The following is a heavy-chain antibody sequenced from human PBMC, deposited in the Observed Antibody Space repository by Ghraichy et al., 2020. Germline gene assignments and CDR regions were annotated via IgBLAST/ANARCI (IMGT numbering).Heavy chain of an antibody. V-gene: IGHV4-4*07. CDR3: ARGPSGLITFDC. Sequence: SETLSLTCAVSGSSIGGHYWSWVRQPAGKGLEWIGRVYPTGYTNYNPSLETRVFMSADMSKNQLSLTMPSVTAADTAVYSCARGPSGLITFDCWGQGTTVTVSS. CDR2: VYPTGYT. D-gene: IGHD1-14*01. J-gene: IGHJ3*01. CDR1: GSSIGGHY.